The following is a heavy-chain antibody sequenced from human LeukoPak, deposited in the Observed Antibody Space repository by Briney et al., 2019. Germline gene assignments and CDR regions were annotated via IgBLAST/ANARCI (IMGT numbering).Heavy chain of an antibody. CDR2: IRYDGSNK. V-gene: IGHV3-30*02. J-gene: IGHJ6*02. Sequence: GGSLRLSCAASGFTFDEYVMHWVRQAPGQGLEWVAFIRYDGSNKYYADSVKGRFTISRDNSKNTLDLQMNSLRSDDTAVYYCARALFAGAFYGMDVWGQGTTVTVSS. CDR1: GFTFDEYV. D-gene: IGHD3-10*01. CDR3: ARALFAGAFYGMDV.